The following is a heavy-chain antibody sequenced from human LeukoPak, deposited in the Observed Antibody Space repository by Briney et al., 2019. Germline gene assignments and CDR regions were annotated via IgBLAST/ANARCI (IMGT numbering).Heavy chain of an antibody. V-gene: IGHV4-30-2*01. J-gene: IGHJ4*02. CDR3: ARSWVVRGVFDY. Sequence: PSETLSLTCAVSGGSISSGGYSWSWIRQPPGKGLEWIRYIYHSGSTYYNPSLKSRVTISVDRSKNQFSLKLSSVTAADTAVYYCARSWVVRGVFDYWGQGTLVTVSS. CDR1: GGSISSGGYS. D-gene: IGHD3-10*01. CDR2: IYHSGST.